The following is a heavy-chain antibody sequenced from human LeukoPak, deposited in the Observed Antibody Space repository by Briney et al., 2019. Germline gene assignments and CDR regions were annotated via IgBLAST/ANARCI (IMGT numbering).Heavy chain of an antibody. V-gene: IGHV4-59*01. CDR1: GGSISSYY. CDR2: IYYSGST. Sequence: PSETLSLTCTVSGGSISSYYWSWIRQPPRKGLEWIGYIYYSGSTNSNYSLKSRVTISVDTSKNQFSLKLSSVTAADTAVYYCARRVSSSSSIDYWGQGTLVTVSS. J-gene: IGHJ4*02. D-gene: IGHD6-6*01. CDR3: ARRVSSSSSIDY.